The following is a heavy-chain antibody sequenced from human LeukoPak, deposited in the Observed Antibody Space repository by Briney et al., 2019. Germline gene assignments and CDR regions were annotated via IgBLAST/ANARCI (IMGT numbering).Heavy chain of an antibody. CDR1: GYTFTGHY. Sequence: ASVKVSCEASGYTFTGHYIHWVRQAPGQGLEWMGWVNPNSGGTNYAQKFQGRVSMTRDTSISTAYMELSRLKSDDTAVYYCARDYCTRTNCYLFDYWGQGTLVTVSS. CDR2: VNPNSGGT. CDR3: ARDYCTRTNCYLFDY. D-gene: IGHD2-2*01. J-gene: IGHJ4*02. V-gene: IGHV1-2*02.